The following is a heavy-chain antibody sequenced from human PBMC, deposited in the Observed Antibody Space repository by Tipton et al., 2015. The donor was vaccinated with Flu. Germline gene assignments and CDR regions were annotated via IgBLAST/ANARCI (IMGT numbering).Heavy chain of an antibody. CDR3: ARGGYDALAESYTNFNY. Sequence: GLVKPSETLSLNCSVSGASISGHYWTWIRQAAGKGLEWVGYIFYSGTTDYSGSTDYNPSLKSRVAISVDTSKNQFSLKLNSVTAADTAVYYCARGGYDALAESYTNFNYWGQGTLVTVSS. D-gene: IGHD3-9*01. CDR2: IFYSGTTDYSGST. CDR1: GASISGHY. J-gene: IGHJ4*02. V-gene: IGHV4-59*11.